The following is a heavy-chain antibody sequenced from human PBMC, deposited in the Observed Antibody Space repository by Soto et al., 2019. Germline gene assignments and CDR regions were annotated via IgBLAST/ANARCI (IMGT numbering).Heavy chain of an antibody. D-gene: IGHD2-21*02. CDR1: GYTFTSYY. V-gene: IGHV1-46*01. J-gene: IGHJ4*02. CDR3: ARLVRPYSYGDPLYCGGDCYPDY. CDR2: INPSGGST. Sequence: ASVKVSCKASGYTFTSYYMHWVRQAPGQGLEWMGIINPSGGSTSYAQKFQGRVTMTRDTSTSTVYMELSSLRSEDTAVYYCARLVRPYSYGDPLYCGGDCYPDYWGQGTLVTVSS.